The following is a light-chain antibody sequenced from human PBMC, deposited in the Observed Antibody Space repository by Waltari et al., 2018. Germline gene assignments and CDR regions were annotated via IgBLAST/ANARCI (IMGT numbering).Light chain of an antibody. CDR1: QSVSTS. Sequence: IVMTQSPASLSVSLGERATLSCRASQSVSTSLAWYQQRPGQAPRHLIYGASTRASGIPARFSGVGSGPEFTLTISSLQSEDLGIYYCQQYNKWPTTFGQGTRLDIK. CDR2: GAS. CDR3: QQYNKWPTT. V-gene: IGKV3-15*01. J-gene: IGKJ5*01.